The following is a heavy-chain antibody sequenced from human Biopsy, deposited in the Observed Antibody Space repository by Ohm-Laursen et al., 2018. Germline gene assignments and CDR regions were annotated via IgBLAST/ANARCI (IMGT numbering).Heavy chain of an antibody. V-gene: IGHV1-18*01. J-gene: IGHJ4*02. CDR1: GYTFISFG. D-gene: IGHD3-22*01. CDR3: ARDGKYDSRGY. Sequence: ASVKVSCKAPGYTFISFGITWVRQAPGQGLEWVGYIGGDNGDTKYAQKFQGRVTMTTDTSTSTAYMELRSLRSDDTAFYYCARDGKYDSRGYWGPGTLVTVSS. CDR2: IGGDNGDT.